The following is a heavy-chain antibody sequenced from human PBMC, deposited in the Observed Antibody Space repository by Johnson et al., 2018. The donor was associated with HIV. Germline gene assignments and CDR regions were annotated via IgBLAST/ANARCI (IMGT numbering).Heavy chain of an antibody. Sequence: QVQLVESGGGLVKPGGSLRLSCAASGFTFSDYYMSWIRQAPGKGLEWVSYISSSGSTIYYADSVKGRFTISRDYAKNSLYLQMNSLRAEDTAVYYCARDPAIRWSEWDSSGYYSPDAFDIWGQGTMVTVSS. V-gene: IGHV3-11*04. D-gene: IGHD3-22*01. CDR1: GFTFSDYY. CDR3: ARDPAIRWSEWDSSGYYSPDAFDI. J-gene: IGHJ3*02. CDR2: ISSSGSTI.